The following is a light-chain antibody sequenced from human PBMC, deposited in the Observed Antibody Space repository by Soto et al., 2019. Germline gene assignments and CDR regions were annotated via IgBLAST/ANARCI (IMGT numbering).Light chain of an antibody. J-gene: IGKJ4*01. Sequence: EIVMTQSPATLSVSPGERATLSCRASRSVSSNLAWYQQKLGRAPRLLIYGASTRATGIPARFSGSGSGTEFTLTISSLQSEDFAVYYCQQYHDWPLTFGGGTKVDIK. CDR2: GAS. CDR3: QQYHDWPLT. CDR1: RSVSSN. V-gene: IGKV3-15*01.